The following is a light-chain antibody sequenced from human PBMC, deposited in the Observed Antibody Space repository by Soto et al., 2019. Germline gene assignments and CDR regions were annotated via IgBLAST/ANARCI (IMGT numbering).Light chain of an antibody. J-gene: IGKJ1*01. CDR3: HQYGIVPWT. Sequence: EIVLSHSPGTLSLSPGERATLSCGASQSVIYLAWYQQKPGQAPRLLFYGASNRATGIPGRFSGSGSGTDFTLTISRMEPEDSAVYYCHQYGIVPWTFGQGTKVDIK. CDR2: GAS. V-gene: IGKV3-20*01. CDR1: QSVIY.